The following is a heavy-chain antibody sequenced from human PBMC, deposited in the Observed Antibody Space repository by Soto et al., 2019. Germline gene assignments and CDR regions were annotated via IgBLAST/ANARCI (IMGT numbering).Heavy chain of an antibody. CDR3: ARGGPGYYGSGSYYPR. Sequence: SETLSLTCAVYGGSFSGYYWSWIRQPPGKGLEWIGEIDHSGSTNYNPSLKRRATVSLDTSKNQFSLNLNSVTAADTAVYYCARGGPGYYGSGSYYPRWGQGTLVTVSS. CDR1: GGSFSGYY. D-gene: IGHD3-10*01. V-gene: IGHV4-34*01. CDR2: IDHSGST. J-gene: IGHJ4*02.